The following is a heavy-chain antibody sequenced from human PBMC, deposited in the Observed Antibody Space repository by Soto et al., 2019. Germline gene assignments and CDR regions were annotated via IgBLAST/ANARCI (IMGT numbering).Heavy chain of an antibody. CDR3: ARAPGGYALGY. D-gene: IGHD5-12*01. J-gene: IGHJ4*02. CDR1: GFTFSSYG. Sequence: SLRLSCAASGFTFSSYGMHWVRQAPGKGLEWVAFIWYVGSNHYYADSVKGRFTISRDNSKNTLYLQMNSLRAEDTAVYYCARAPGGYALGYWGQGTPVTVSS. CDR2: IWYVGSNH. V-gene: IGHV3-33*01.